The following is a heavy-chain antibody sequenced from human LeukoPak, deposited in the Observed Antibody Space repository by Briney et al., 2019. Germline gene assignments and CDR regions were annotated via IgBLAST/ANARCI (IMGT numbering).Heavy chain of an antibody. CDR2: INPNSGGT. V-gene: IGHV1-2*04. J-gene: IGHJ4*02. D-gene: IGHD1-20*01. CDR3: SRGLINGHDFDY. Sequence: ASVKVSCKASGYIFTGYFMHWVRQVPGQGPEWMGWINPNSGGTNYAQKFQGWVTMTMDTSISTAYMDLNRLTSDDTAVYYCSRGLINGHDFDYWGQGTVVTVSS. CDR1: GYIFTGYF.